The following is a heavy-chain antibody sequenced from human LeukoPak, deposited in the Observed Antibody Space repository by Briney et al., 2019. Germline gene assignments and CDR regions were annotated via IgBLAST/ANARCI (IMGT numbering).Heavy chain of an antibody. V-gene: IGHV4-34*01. D-gene: IGHD4-17*01. CDR1: GGSFSGYY. CDR3: AREGYGDYVFRD. J-gene: IGHJ4*02. Sequence: MPSETLSLTCAVYGGSFSGYYWSWIRQPPGKGLEWIGEINHSGSTNYNPSLKSRVTISVDTSKNQFSLKLSSVTAADTAVYYCAREGYGDYVFRDWGQGTLVTVSS. CDR2: INHSGST.